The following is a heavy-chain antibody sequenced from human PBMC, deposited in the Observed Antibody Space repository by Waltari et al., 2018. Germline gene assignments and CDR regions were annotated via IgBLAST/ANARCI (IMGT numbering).Heavy chain of an antibody. CDR2: IYNSVST. CDR1: GGSISGYF. Sequence: QVQLQESGPGLVKPSETLSLTCTVSGGSISGYFWTWIRQPPGKGREWIGHIYNSVSTTYNPALNNRVTISEDTSNNQFSLRLSSVTAADTAVYFCARSYYDYWSGYPFDRWGQGTLVTVSS. D-gene: IGHD3-3*01. V-gene: IGHV4-59*01. J-gene: IGHJ4*02. CDR3: ARSYYDYWSGYPFDR.